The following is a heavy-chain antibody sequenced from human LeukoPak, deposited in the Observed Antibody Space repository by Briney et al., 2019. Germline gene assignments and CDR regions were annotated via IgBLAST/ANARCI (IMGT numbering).Heavy chain of an antibody. CDR2: FIPILGTA. D-gene: IGHD3-3*01. J-gene: IGHJ6*04. V-gene: IGHV1-69*13. CDR1: GGTFSDYA. Sequence: SVKVSCKASGGTFSDYALNWVRQAPGQGLEWMGVFIPILGTANSTQKFQDRVTITADVSTNTVYMELSSLRSEDTAVYFCAGIPVFGVVLHQEPVWGKGTTVTVSS. CDR3: AGIPVFGVVLHQEPV.